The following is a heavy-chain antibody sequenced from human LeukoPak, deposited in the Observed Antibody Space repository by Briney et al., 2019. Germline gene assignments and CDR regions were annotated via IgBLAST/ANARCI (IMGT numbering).Heavy chain of an antibody. V-gene: IGHV3-21*01. J-gene: IGHJ4*02. Sequence: GGSLRLSCAASGFTFSSYNMDWVRQAPGKGLEWVSFIDSSSRYIYQADSVKGRFTISRDNAKSSVFLQMNSLRAEDTAVYYCARVGGHCTSTSCPPPDYWGQGTLVTVFS. CDR2: IDSSSRYI. CDR1: GFTFSSYN. D-gene: IGHD2-2*01. CDR3: ARVGGHCTSTSCPPPDY.